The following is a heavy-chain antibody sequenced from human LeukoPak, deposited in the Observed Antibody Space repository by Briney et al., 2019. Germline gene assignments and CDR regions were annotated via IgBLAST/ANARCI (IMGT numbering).Heavy chain of an antibody. D-gene: IGHD4-11*01. CDR1: GGSISSGGYY. V-gene: IGHV4-31*03. Sequence: KPSETLSLTCTVSGGSISSGGYYWSWIRQHPGKGLEWIGYIYYSGSTYYNPSLKSRVTISVDTSKNQFSLKLSSVTAADTAVYYCARSPYSNYGSYNWFDPWGQGTLVTVSS. CDR3: ARSPYSNYGSYNWFDP. CDR2: IYYSGST. J-gene: IGHJ5*02.